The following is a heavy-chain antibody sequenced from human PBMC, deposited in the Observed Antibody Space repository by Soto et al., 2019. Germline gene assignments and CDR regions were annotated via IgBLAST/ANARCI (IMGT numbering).Heavy chain of an antibody. D-gene: IGHD3-22*01. Sequence: ASVKVSCKASGYSFSTHSIHWVRQAPGQGLEWMGWINGGNGNTKYSQKFRDRVTITRDASASTGYMELSSLRSEDTAVYYCARDPNDSSAYYHHYYYGMDVWGQGTTVTVSS. CDR2: INGGNGNT. CDR3: ARDPNDSSAYYHHYYYGMDV. CDR1: GYSFSTHS. V-gene: IGHV1-3*01. J-gene: IGHJ6*02.